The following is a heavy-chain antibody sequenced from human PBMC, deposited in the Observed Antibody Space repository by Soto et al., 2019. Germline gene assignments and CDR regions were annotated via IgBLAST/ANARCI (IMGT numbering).Heavy chain of an antibody. D-gene: IGHD3-3*01. CDR1: GGSFSGYY. CDR2: INHSGST. Sequence: PSETLSLTCAVYGGSFSGYYWSWIRQPPGKGLEWIGEINHSGSTNYNPSLKSRVTISVDTSKNQFSLKLSSVTAADTAVYYCARVDYDFCSGYYGYLGQGTLVTVS. J-gene: IGHJ4*02. CDR3: ARVDYDFCSGYYGY. V-gene: IGHV4-34*01.